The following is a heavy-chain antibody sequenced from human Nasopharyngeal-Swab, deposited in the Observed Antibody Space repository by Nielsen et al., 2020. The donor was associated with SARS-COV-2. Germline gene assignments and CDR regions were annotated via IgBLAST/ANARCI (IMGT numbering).Heavy chain of an antibody. CDR2: TYYRSKWYN. CDR1: GDSVSSNSAA. J-gene: IGHJ4*02. Sequence: SQTLSLTCAISGDSVSSNSAAWSWIRQSPSRGLEWLGRTYYRSKWYNDYAVSVKSRITINPDPSKNQFSLQLNSVTPEDTAVYYCARAGYSSGWDFDYWGQGTLVTVSS. D-gene: IGHD6-19*01. CDR3: ARAGYSSGWDFDY. V-gene: IGHV6-1*01.